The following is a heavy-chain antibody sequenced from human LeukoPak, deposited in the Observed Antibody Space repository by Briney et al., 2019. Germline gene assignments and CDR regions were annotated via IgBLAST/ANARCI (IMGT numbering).Heavy chain of an antibody. J-gene: IGHJ4*02. CDR1: GFTFSSYA. CDR2: ISGSGGST. CDR3: AKAKNILTGYYKVPFDY. Sequence: PGGSLRLSCAASGFTFSSYAMSWVRQAPGKGLEWVSAISGSGGSTYYADSVKGRFTISRDNSKSTLYLQMNSLRAEDTAVYYCAKAKNILTGYYKVPFDYRGQGTLVTVSS. V-gene: IGHV3-23*01. D-gene: IGHD3-9*01.